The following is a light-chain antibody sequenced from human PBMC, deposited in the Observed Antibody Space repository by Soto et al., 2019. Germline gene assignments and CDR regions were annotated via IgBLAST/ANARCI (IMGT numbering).Light chain of an antibody. V-gene: IGKV3-11*01. CDR3: LQRSVWPWT. CDR1: QSVGNY. CDR2: DVF. Sequence: EIVLTQSPATLSLSPGERASLSCRASQSVGNYLAWYQEKPGQAPRLLIYDVFNRATGIPARLSGSGSGTDFTLTISSLEPEDFAVYYCLQRSVWPWTFGQGTRLEVK. J-gene: IGKJ1*01.